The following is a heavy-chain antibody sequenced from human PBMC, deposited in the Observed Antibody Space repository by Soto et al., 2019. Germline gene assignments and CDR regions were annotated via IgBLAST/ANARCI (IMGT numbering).Heavy chain of an antibody. CDR1: GGSIRSGGYY. D-gene: IGHD3-16*02. CDR3: AKYRRKEAEGFTLDY. J-gene: IGHJ4*02. V-gene: IGHV4-31*02. Sequence: TLSLTWTVSGGSIRSGGYYWSWIRQHPGKGLEWIGYIYYSGSTYYNPSLKSRVTISVDTSKNQFSLKLTSVSAADTAVYYCAKYRRKEAEGFTLDYWGRGILVTVSS. CDR2: IYYSGST.